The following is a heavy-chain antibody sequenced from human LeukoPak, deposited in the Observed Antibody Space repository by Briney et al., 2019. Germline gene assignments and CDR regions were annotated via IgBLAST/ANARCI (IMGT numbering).Heavy chain of an antibody. V-gene: IGHV1-24*01. CDR2: FDPEDGET. J-gene: IGHJ5*02. D-gene: IGHD6-19*01. CDR3: ATALLGSGGPSAP. CDR1: GYTLTELS. Sequence: ASVKVSCKVSGYTLTELSMHWVRQAPGKGLEWMGGFDPEDGETIYAQKFQGRVTMTEDTSTDTAYMELSSLRSEDPAVYSCATALLGSGGPSAPWGQETLVTVS.